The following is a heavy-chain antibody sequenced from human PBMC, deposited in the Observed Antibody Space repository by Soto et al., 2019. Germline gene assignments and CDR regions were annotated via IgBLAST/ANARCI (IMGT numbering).Heavy chain of an antibody. V-gene: IGHV4-34*01. CDR2: INHSGST. J-gene: IGHJ4*02. CDR3: AWVTGWFDGDY. D-gene: IGHD3-10*01. Sequence: QVQLQQWGAGLLKPSETLSLTCAVYGGSFSGYYWSWIRQPPGKGLEWIGEINHSGSTNYNPSLKSLVTRSVDTSKNPCSLMLISVTAVGTAVYDCAWVTGWFDGDYWGQGTLVTVSS. CDR1: GGSFSGYY.